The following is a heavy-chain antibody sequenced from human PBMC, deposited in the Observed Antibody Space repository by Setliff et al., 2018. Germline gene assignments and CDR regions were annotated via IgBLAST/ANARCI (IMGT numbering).Heavy chain of an antibody. CDR2: FNRTRKI. J-gene: IGHJ3*02. V-gene: IGHV4-34*01. CDR3: AGGGRYCGGDCYQDDAFDI. Sequence: SETLSLTCEVSGGSLSDYYWSWIRQSPGKGLEWLGDFNRTRKIDYSPSLKSRLTISVDTSKKQFSLHLNSVTAADTAMYYCAGGGRYCGGDCYQDDAFDIWGQGTMVTVSS. CDR1: GGSLSDYY. D-gene: IGHD2-21*02.